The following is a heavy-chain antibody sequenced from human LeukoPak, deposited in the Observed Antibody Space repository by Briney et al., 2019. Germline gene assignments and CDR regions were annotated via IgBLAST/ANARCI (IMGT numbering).Heavy chain of an antibody. J-gene: IGHJ6*02. CDR3: ARDIVVVPAAKRGGYYYYGMDV. CDR2: INSDGSST. Sequence: GRSLRLSCAASGFTFSSYWMHWVRQAPGKGLVWVSRINSDGSSTSYADSVKGRFTISRDNAKNTLYLQMNSLRAEDTAVYYCARDIVVVPAAKRGGYYYYGMDVWGQGTTVTVSS. V-gene: IGHV3-74*01. D-gene: IGHD2-2*01. CDR1: GFTFSSYW.